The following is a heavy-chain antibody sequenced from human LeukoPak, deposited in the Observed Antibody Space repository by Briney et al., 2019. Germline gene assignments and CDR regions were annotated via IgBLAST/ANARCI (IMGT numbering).Heavy chain of an antibody. J-gene: IGHJ6*02. V-gene: IGHV1-18*01. CDR2: ISAFNGNT. CDR3: ARPLGFLESNFYYGMDV. CDR1: GYPFNPYG. D-gene: IGHD3-3*01. Sequence: ASVNVSSKASGYPFNPYGITWVRQAPGQGLEWMGWISAFNGNTKSAQKFQGRVTMTTDTSTTTAYMELRSLRSDDTAIYYCARPLGFLESNFYYGMDVWGQGTTVTVSS.